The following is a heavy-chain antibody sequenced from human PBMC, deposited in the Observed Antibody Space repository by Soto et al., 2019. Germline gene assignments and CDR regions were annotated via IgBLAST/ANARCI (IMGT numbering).Heavy chain of an antibody. CDR2: IKQDGSEK. D-gene: IGHD1-1*01. CDR3: AKDAYNTVFDV. V-gene: IGHV3-7*01. J-gene: IGHJ6*02. Sequence: PGGSLRLSCEASGLTFSRYWMTWVRQAPGKGLEWVANIKQDGSEKYYADSVKGRFTISRDNSKKSLYLQMNSLRAEDTAVYHCAKDAYNTVFDVWGQGTTVPVSS. CDR1: GLTFSRYW.